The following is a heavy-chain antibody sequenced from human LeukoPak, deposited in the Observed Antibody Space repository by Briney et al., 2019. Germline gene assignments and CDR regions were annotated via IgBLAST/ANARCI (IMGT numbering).Heavy chain of an antibody. D-gene: IGHD2-2*03. Sequence: GASVKVSCKASGYTFTSYGISWVRQAPGQGLEWMGWISAYNGNTNYAQKLQGRVTMTTDTSTSTAYMELRSLRSDDTAVYYCARDIISGYCSSTSCPYYFDYWGQGTLVTVSS. CDR2: ISAYNGNT. CDR1: GYTFTSYG. CDR3: ARDIISGYCSSTSCPYYFDY. V-gene: IGHV1-18*01. J-gene: IGHJ4*02.